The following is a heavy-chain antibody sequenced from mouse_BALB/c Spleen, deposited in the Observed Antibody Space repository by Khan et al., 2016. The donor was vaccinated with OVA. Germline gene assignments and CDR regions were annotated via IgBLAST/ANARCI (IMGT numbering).Heavy chain of an antibody. D-gene: IGHD1-1*01. J-gene: IGHJ3*01. V-gene: IGHV1S81*02. CDR3: TRGGYGSPFAY. Sequence: VQLQQSGAELVKPGASVKLSCKASGYTFTSYYMYWVKQRPGQGLEWIGEINPSNGGTNVNEKFKSKATLTVDKSSSTAYMEVSSLTSEDSAVHYCTRGGYGSPFAYWGQGTLVTVSA. CDR1: GYTFTSYY. CDR2: INPSNGGT.